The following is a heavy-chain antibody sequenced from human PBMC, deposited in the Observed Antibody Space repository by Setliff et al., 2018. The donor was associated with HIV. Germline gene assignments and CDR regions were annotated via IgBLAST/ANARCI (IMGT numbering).Heavy chain of an antibody. D-gene: IGHD3-16*01. J-gene: IGHJ4*02. CDR1: GFTFSDYY. V-gene: IGHV3-11*01. CDR3: TNPPLKGHLGGGFDY. CDR2: ISSGGSTI. Sequence: PGGSLRLSCAASGFTFSDYYMSWIRQAPGRCLEWLSYISSGGSTIDYADSVKGRFTMSRDHAKNSLYLQMNSMRVEDTAVYYCTNPPLKGHLGGGFDYWGQGTQVTVSS.